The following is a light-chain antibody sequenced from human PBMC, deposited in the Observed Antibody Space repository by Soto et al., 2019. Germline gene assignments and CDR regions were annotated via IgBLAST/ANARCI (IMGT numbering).Light chain of an antibody. J-gene: IGKJ1*01. CDR3: QHYNNWPPWT. Sequence: EIVMTQSQVTLSVSPGERATLSCRASQSVSSNLAWYQQKPGQAPRLLIYGASTRATGIPARLSGSGSGTEFTLAISSLQSEDFAVYYCQHYNNWPPWTFGQGTKMEI. V-gene: IGKV3-15*01. CDR1: QSVSSN. CDR2: GAS.